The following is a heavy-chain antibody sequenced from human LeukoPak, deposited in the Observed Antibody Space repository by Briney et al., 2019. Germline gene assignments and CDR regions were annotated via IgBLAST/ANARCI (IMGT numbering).Heavy chain of an antibody. J-gene: IGHJ4*02. Sequence: GGSLRLSCAASGFTFSDYYMSWIRQAPGKGLEWVSYISSSGSTIYYADSVKGRFTISRDNSKNTLYLQMNSLRAEDTAGYYCAKGMTTVTSKIDYWGQGTLVTVSS. CDR1: GFTFSDYY. V-gene: IGHV3-11*01. CDR2: ISSSGSTI. CDR3: AKGMTTVTSKIDY. D-gene: IGHD4-11*01.